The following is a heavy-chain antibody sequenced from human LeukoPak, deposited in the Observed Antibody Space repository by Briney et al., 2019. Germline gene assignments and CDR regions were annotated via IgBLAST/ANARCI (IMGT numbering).Heavy chain of an antibody. CDR1: GFTFSSYA. V-gene: IGHV3-30*04. CDR2: ISYDGSNE. J-gene: IGHJ4*02. CDR3: ATLAVAGTRGGY. D-gene: IGHD6-19*01. Sequence: PGGSLRLSCAASGFTFSSYAMHWVRQAPGKGLEWVAVISYDGSNEYYADSVKGRFTISRDNSKNTLYLQMNSLRAEDTAVYYCATLAVAGTRGGYWGQGTLVTVSS.